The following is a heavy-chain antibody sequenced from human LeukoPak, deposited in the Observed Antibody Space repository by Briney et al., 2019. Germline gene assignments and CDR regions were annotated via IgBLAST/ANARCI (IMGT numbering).Heavy chain of an antibody. CDR3: AKVDRGDYSSSPVPYYNYYMNV. V-gene: IGHV3-9*01. CDR1: GFTFDDYA. D-gene: IGHD6-13*01. J-gene: IGHJ6*03. Sequence: GRSLRLSCAASGFTFDDYAMHWVRQAPGRGLEWVSCISSSSSLIFYSDSVRGRFTISRDNAKNLLYLHMNSLRVEDTAVYYCAKVDRGDYSSSPVPYYNYYMNVWGKGTTVTVSS. CDR2: ISSSSSLI.